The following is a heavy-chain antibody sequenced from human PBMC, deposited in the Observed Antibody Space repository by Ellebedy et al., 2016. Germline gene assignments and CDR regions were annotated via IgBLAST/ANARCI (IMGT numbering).Heavy chain of an antibody. CDR3: ARGGRDQWLIDY. CDR1: GFTFSSNW. CDR2: INSDGSST. V-gene: IGHV3-74*01. J-gene: IGHJ4*02. D-gene: IGHD6-19*01. Sequence: GESLKISCAASGFTFSSNWMHWVRQAPGKGLVWVSRINSDGSSTSYADSVKGRFTISRDNAKNTLYVQMNSLRAEDTAVYYCARGGRDQWLIDYWGQGTLVTVSS.